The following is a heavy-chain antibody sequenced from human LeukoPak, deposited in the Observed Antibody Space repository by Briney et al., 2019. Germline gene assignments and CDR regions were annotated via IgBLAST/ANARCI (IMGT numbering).Heavy chain of an antibody. J-gene: IGHJ4*02. V-gene: IGHV1-69*13. CDR2: IIPIFGTA. CDR3: ASQGAYYDSSGYYRY. CDR1: GGTFSSYA. D-gene: IGHD3-22*01. Sequence: SVKVSCKASGGTFSSYAISWVRQAPGQGLEWMGGIIPIFGTANYAQKFQGRVTITADESTSTAYMELSSLGSEDTAVYYCASQGAYYDSSGYYRYWGQGTLVTVSS.